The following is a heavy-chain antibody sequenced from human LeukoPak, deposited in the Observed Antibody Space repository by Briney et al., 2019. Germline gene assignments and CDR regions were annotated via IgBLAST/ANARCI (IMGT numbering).Heavy chain of an antibody. V-gene: IGHV6-1*01. CDR3: AREIGGNSGGGTYYFDY. CDR2: TYYRSKWYN. Sequence: SQTLSLTCAISGDSFSSNSAAWNWIRQSPSRGLEWLGRTYYRSKWYNDYAVSVKSRITINPDTSKNQFSLQLNSVTPEDTAVYYCAREIGGNSGGGTYYFDYWGQGTLVTVSS. J-gene: IGHJ4*02. D-gene: IGHD4-23*01. CDR1: GDSFSSNSAA.